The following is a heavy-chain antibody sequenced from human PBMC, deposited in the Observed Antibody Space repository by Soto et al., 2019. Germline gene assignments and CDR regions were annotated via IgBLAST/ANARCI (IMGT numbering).Heavy chain of an antibody. CDR1: GYDFSRHA. J-gene: IGHJ3*02. V-gene: IGHV1-3*01. CDR3: LIYKPEHYDVSGNSHVGEVFDI. D-gene: IGHD3-22*01. CDR2: INAGNGNT. Sequence: ASVKVSCKTSGYDFSRHAIQGVRQAPGQSLEWIGWINAGNGNTKYSQMFHGRVTFTRDTSASTAYMELSGLRSEDTGVFYYLIYKPEHYDVSGNSHVGEVFDIWGQLTMVAVS.